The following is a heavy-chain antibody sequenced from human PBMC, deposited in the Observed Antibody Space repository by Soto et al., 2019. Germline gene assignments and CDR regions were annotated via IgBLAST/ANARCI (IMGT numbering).Heavy chain of an antibody. D-gene: IGHD3-22*01. J-gene: IGHJ4*02. CDR3: ARDSYDSSGYYFDGTLGLFDY. CDR1: GFTFTSSA. CDR2: IVVGSGNT. Sequence: GASVKVSCKASGFTFTSSAMQWVRQARGQRLEWIGWIVVGSGNTNYAQKFQERVTITRDMSTSTAYMELSSLRSEDTAVYYCARDSYDSSGYYFDGTLGLFDYWGQGTLVTVSS. V-gene: IGHV1-58*02.